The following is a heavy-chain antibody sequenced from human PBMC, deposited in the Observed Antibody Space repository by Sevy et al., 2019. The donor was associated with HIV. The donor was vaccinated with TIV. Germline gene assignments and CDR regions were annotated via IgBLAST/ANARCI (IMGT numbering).Heavy chain of an antibody. V-gene: IGHV3-30*14. Sequence: GGSLRLSCAASGFTFGSYAMHWVRQAPGKGLEWLAFISYDGSRKYYADSVKGRFTISRDDSKNSLYLQLNSLRAEDTAIYYCARKYDSSGYFDYWGQGTLVTVSS. CDR3: ARKYDSSGYFDY. D-gene: IGHD3-22*01. J-gene: IGHJ4*02. CDR1: GFTFGSYA. CDR2: ISYDGSRK.